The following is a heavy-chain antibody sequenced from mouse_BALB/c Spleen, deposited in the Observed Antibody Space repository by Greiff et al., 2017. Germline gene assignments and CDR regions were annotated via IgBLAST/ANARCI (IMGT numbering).Heavy chain of an antibody. CDR2: IRNKANGYTT. D-gene: IGHD1-1*01. Sequence: EVQRVESGGGLVQPGGSLRLSCATSGFTFTDYYMSWVRQPPGKALEWLGFIRNKANGYTTEYSASVKGRFTISRDNSQSILYLQMNTLRAEDSATYYCARGGLRAMDYWGQGTSVTVSS. V-gene: IGHV7-3*02. J-gene: IGHJ4*01. CDR1: GFTFTDYY. CDR3: ARGGLRAMDY.